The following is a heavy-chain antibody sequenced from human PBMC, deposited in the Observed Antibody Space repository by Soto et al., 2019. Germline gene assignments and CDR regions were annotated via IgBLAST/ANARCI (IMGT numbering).Heavy chain of an antibody. CDR3: ARVRWQSSGYWFDC. CDR2: ISSSSSYT. J-gene: IGHJ4*02. CDR1: GFTFSDYY. D-gene: IGHD3-22*01. V-gene: IGHV3-11*06. Sequence: PGGSLRLSCAASGFTFSDYYMSWIRQAPGKGLEWVSYISSSSSYTNCADSVKGRFTISRDNAKNSLYLQMNSLRAEDTAVYYCARVRWQSSGYWFDCWGQGTLVTVSS.